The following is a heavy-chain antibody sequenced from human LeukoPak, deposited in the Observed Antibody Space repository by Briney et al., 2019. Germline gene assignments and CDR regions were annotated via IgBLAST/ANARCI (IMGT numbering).Heavy chain of an antibody. CDR1: GGTFSSYA. CDR2: IIPILGIA. V-gene: IGHV1-69*04. D-gene: IGHD1-26*01. Sequence: SVKVSCKASGGTFSSYAISWVRQAPGQGLEWMGRIIPILGIANYAQKFQGRVTITADKSTSTAYMELSSLRSDDTAVYYCAREKVGAYDAFDIWGQGTMVTVSS. J-gene: IGHJ3*02. CDR3: AREKVGAYDAFDI.